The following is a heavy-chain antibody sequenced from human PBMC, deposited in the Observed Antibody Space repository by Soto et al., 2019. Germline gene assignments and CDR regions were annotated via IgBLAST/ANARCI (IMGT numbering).Heavy chain of an antibody. J-gene: IGHJ4*02. Sequence: PGESLKISFKGSGYSFTSYWIGWVRQMPGKGLEWMGIIYPGDSDTRYSPSFQGQVTISADKSISTAYLQWSSLKASDTAMYYCARPRTPYDSSGYYYYFDYWGQGTLVTVSS. CDR3: ARPRTPYDSSGYYYYFDY. D-gene: IGHD3-22*01. CDR1: GYSFTSYW. CDR2: IYPGDSDT. V-gene: IGHV5-51*01.